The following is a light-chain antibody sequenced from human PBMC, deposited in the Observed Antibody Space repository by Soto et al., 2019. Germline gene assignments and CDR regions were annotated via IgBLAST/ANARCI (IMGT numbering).Light chain of an antibody. J-gene: IGLJ1*01. CDR1: SSDVGGYNY. Sequence: QPVLTQPASVSGSPGQSITISCTGTSSDVGGYNYVSWYQQHPGIAPKLLIYGVTNRPSGVSTRFSGSKSGNTASLTISGLQAEDEADYHCSSYTSASTLLYLFGTGTKLT. CDR3: SSYTSASTLLYL. CDR2: GVT. V-gene: IGLV2-14*01.